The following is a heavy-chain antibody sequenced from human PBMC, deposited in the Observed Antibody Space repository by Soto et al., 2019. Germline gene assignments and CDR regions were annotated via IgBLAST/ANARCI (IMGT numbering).Heavy chain of an antibody. V-gene: IGHV3-33*01. Sequence: QVQLVESGGGVVQPGRSLRLSCAASGFTFSSYGMHWVLQAPGKGLEWVAVIWYDGSNKYYADSVKGRFTISRDNSKNTLYLQMNSLRAEDTAVYYCARSYCSGGSCYSRYYYGMDVWGQGTTVTVSS. CDR1: GFTFSSYG. J-gene: IGHJ6*02. CDR2: IWYDGSNK. CDR3: ARSYCSGGSCYSRYYYGMDV. D-gene: IGHD2-15*01.